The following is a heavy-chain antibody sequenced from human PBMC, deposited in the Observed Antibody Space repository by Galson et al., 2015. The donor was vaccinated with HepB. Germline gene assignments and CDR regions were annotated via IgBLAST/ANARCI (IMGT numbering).Heavy chain of an antibody. CDR2: IKRDGGVK. D-gene: IGHD6-19*01. CDR3: ARERLFQGYSSGWLDY. Sequence: SLRLSCAASGFTFSNHWMSWVRQAPGKGLEWVANIKRDGGVKYYVDSVKGRFTISRDNAKNSLYLQMNSLRAEDTAVYYCARERLFQGYSSGWLDYWGQGTLVTVSS. V-gene: IGHV3-7*03. CDR1: GFTFSNHW. J-gene: IGHJ4*02.